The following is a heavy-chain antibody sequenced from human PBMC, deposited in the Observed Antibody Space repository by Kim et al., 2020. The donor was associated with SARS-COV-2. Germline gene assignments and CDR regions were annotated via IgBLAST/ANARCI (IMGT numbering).Heavy chain of an antibody. CDR3: ARAVAVLRLRSTSNWFDP. V-gene: IGHV1-69*01. J-gene: IGHJ5*02. D-gene: IGHD3-16*01. Sequence: QGRVTITADESTSTAYMELSSLRSEDTAVYYCARAVAVLRLRSTSNWFDPWGQGTLVTVSS.